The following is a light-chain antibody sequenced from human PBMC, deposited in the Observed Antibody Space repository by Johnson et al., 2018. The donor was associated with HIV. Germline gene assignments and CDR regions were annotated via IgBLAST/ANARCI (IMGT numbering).Light chain of an antibody. V-gene: IGLV1-51*02. CDR1: SSNIGNNY. J-gene: IGLJ1*01. Sequence: QSVLTQSPSVSAAPGQKVTISYSGSSSNIGNNYVSWYQQLPGTAPKLLIYENNKRPSGIPDRFSGSKSGTSATLGITGLQTGDEADYYCGTWDSSLSAYVFGTGTNVTVL. CDR3: GTWDSSLSAYV. CDR2: ENN.